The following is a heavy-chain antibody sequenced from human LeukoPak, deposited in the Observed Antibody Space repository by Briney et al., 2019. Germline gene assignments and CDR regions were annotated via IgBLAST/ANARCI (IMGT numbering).Heavy chain of an antibody. CDR3: AREMELELLFDY. V-gene: IGHV3-30-3*01. J-gene: IGHJ4*02. CDR2: ISYDGSNK. D-gene: IGHD1-7*01. CDR1: GFTFGSHT. Sequence: GGSLRLSCAASGFTFGSHTMHWVRQAPGKGLEWVAVISYDGSNKYYADSVKGRFTISRDNSKNTLYLQMNSLRAEDTAVYYCAREMELELLFDYWGQGTLVTVSS.